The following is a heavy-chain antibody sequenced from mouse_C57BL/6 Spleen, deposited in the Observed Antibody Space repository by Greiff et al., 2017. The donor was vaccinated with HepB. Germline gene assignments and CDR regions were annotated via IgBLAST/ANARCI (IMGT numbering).Heavy chain of an antibody. J-gene: IGHJ2*01. CDR3: ARGGYVDY. Sequence: LQESGPELVKPGASVKISCKASGYAFSSSWMNWVKQRPGKGLEWIGRIYPGDGDTNYNGKFKGKATLTADKSSSTAYMQLSSLTSEDSAVYFCARGGYVDYWGQGTTLTVSS. V-gene: IGHV1-82*01. CDR2: IYPGDGDT. CDR1: GYAFSSSW.